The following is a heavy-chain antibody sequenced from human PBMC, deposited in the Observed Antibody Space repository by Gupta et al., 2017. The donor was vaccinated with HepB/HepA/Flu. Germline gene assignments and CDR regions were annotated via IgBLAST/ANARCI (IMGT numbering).Heavy chain of an antibody. CDR1: GGAFSSYV. D-gene: IGHD3-16*01. CDR3: ARDRIRVGDHYGSHAFGI. CDR2: IIPIFGTA. Sequence: QAQRVQSGAEVKKPGSSVKVSCKASGGAFSSYVISRVRPAPGQGLEWMGGIIPIFGTANYAQKFQGRVTITADKSTRTAYMELSSLRSEGTAVYYCARDRIRVGDHYGSHAFGIWGQGTRVTVSS. V-gene: IGHV1-69*06. J-gene: IGHJ3*02.